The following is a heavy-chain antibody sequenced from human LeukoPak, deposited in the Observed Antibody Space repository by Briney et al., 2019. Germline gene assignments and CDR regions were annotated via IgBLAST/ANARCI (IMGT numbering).Heavy chain of an antibody. J-gene: IGHJ4*02. Sequence: SETLSLTCTVSGGSISSYYWSWIRQPPGKGLEWIGYIYYSGSTNYSPSLKSRVTISVDTSKNQFSLKLSSVTAADTAVYYCARVGAAYCGGDCYSYYFDYWGQGTLVTVSS. CDR2: IYYSGST. V-gene: IGHV4-59*01. CDR1: GGSISSYY. D-gene: IGHD2-21*02. CDR3: ARVGAAYCGGDCYSYYFDY.